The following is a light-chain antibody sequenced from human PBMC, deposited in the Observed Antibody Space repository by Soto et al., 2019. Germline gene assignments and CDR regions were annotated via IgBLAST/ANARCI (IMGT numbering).Light chain of an antibody. CDR3: QQTYRTPPT. CDR1: QSISTY. CDR2: AAS. V-gene: IGKV1-39*01. Sequence: DIQMTHSPSSLSASVGDRVTITCRASQSISTYLNWYQQKAGLAPKLLIYAASSLQSGGPARFSVNGSGTDLPLTIRILQPADFATYYCQQTYRTPPTFGQGTKVEI. J-gene: IGKJ1*01.